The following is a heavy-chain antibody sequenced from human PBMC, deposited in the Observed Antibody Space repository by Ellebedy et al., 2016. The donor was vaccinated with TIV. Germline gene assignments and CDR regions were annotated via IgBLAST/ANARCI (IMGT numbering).Heavy chain of an antibody. CDR2: INHSGST. CDR1: GGSFSGYY. V-gene: IGHV4-34*01. Sequence: SETLSLTXAVYGGSFSGYYWSWIRQPPGKGLEWIGEINHSGSTNYNPSLKSRVTISVDTSKNQFSLKLSSVTAADTAVYYCARGRQWLVRVYYYYMDVWGKGTTVTFSS. D-gene: IGHD6-19*01. J-gene: IGHJ6*03. CDR3: ARGRQWLVRVYYYYMDV.